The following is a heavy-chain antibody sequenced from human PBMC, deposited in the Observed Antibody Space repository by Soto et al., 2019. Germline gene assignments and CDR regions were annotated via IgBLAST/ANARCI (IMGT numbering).Heavy chain of an antibody. V-gene: IGHV3-7*05. J-gene: IGHJ4*02. CDR3: ARDPYYDYVWGTTGFDY. Sequence: EVQLVESGGGLVQPGGSLRLSCAASGFTFISYWMSWVRQAPGKGLEWVANIKQDGSGKYYVGSVKGRFTISRDNAKNSLYLQMNSLRAEDTAVYYCARDPYYDYVWGTTGFDYWGQGTLVTVSS. D-gene: IGHD3-16*01. CDR2: IKQDGSGK. CDR1: GFTFISYW.